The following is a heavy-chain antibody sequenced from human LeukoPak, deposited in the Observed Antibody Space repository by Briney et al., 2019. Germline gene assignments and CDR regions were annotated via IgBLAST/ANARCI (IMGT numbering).Heavy chain of an antibody. CDR3: ARGSIVGWFDP. CDR2: MNQGGGA. V-gene: IGHV4-34*01. D-gene: IGHD1-26*01. CDR1: GASLSGFF. J-gene: IGHJ5*02. Sequence: KASETLSLTCAVDGASLSGFFWNWIRQSPGKGLEWIGEMNQGGGARFNPSLESRVIIAVDTSKNQFTLKVSSVTDADTAVYYCARGSIVGWFDPWGQGTLVTVS.